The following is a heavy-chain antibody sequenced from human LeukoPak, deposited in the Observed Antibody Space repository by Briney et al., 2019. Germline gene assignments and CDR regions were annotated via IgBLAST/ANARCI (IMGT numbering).Heavy chain of an antibody. CDR2: IVPIFGKP. CDR3: AREGGYSGYDPYYYYYYYMDV. CDR1: GGTFSTYA. J-gene: IGHJ6*03. Sequence: SVKVSCKASGGTFSTYAISWVRQAPGQGLEWMGGIVPIFGKPSYAQKFQGRVTITADKSTSAAYMELSSLRSEDTAVYYCAREGGYSGYDPYYYYYYYMDVWGKGTTVTVSS. V-gene: IGHV1-69*06. D-gene: IGHD5-12*01.